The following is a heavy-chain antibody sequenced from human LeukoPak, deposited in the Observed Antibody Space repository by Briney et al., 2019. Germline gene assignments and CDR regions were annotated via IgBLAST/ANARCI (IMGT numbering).Heavy chain of an antibody. D-gene: IGHD4-17*01. V-gene: IGHV3-53*01. CDR2: IYSGGST. Sequence: GGSLRLSCAASGFTVSSNYMSWVRQAPGKGLEWVSVIYSGGSTYYADSVKGRFTISRDNSKNTPYLQMNSLRAEDTAVYYCAGETDGDYFDYWGQGTLVTVSS. CDR1: GFTVSSNY. J-gene: IGHJ4*02. CDR3: AGETDGDYFDY.